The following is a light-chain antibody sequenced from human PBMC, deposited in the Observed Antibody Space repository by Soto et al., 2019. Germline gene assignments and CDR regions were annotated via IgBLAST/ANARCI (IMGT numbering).Light chain of an antibody. CDR2: LGS. J-gene: IGKJ3*01. V-gene: IGKV2-28*01. CDR3: VQNLQTPFT. CDR1: QSLLHSNGYTY. Sequence: DIVVTQSPLSLSITPGEAASISCRSSQSLLHSNGYTYLDWYLQKPGQSPHLLVYLGSNRASGVPDRFSGSGSGTDFTLTISRVEAEDVGVYYCVQNLQTPFTFGPGTKVEIK.